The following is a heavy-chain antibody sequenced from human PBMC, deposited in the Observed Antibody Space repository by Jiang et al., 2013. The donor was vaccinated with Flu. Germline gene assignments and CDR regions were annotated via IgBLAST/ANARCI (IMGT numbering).Heavy chain of an antibody. J-gene: IGHJ3*02. CDR1: GGSISRYY. Sequence: LLKPSETLSLTCTVSGGSISRYYWSWIRQPPGKGLEWIGYIYYTGSTNYNPSLKSRVTISVDTSKNQFPLNLTSVTAADTAVYYCARDDSAYCGGDCPAAFDIWGQGTMVTVSS. V-gene: IGHV4-59*01. D-gene: IGHD2-21*02. CDR2: IYYTGST. CDR3: ARDDSAYCGGDCPAAFDI.